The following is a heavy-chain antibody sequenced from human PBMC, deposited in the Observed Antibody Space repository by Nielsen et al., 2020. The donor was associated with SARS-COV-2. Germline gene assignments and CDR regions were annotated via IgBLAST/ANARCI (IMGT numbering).Heavy chain of an antibody. CDR2: INAGNGNT. CDR1: GYTFTSYA. Sequence: ASVKVSCKASGYTFTSYAMHWVRQAPGQRLEWMGWINAGNGNTKYSQKFQGRVTITRDTSASTAYMELSSLRSEDTAVYYCARDDPLSSSLTTVDFDYWCQGTLVTVSS. CDR3: ARDDPLSSSLTTVDFDY. D-gene: IGHD6-13*01. V-gene: IGHV1-3*01. J-gene: IGHJ4*02.